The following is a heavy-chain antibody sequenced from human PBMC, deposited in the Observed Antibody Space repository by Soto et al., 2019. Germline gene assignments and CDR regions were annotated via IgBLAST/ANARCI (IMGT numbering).Heavy chain of an antibody. CDR1: GGSISSSSYY. Sequence: QLQLQESGPGLVKPSETLSLTCTVSGGSISSSSYYWGWIRQPPGKGLEWIGSIYYSGSTYYNPSLKSRVTISVDTSKNQFSLKLSSVTAADTAVYYCARHSPGTEWEDWDAFDIWGQGTMVTVS. V-gene: IGHV4-39*01. D-gene: IGHD1-26*01. J-gene: IGHJ3*02. CDR2: IYYSGST. CDR3: ARHSPGTEWEDWDAFDI.